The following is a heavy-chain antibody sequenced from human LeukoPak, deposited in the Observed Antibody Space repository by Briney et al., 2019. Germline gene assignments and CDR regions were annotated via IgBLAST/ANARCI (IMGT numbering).Heavy chain of an antibody. V-gene: IGHV3-7*01. CDR1: GFTFSSCW. CDR2: INQGGSDK. D-gene: IGHD6-13*01. J-gene: IGHJ5*02. CDR3: ARDHEPLGYWQQPHNWFDP. Sequence: GGSLRLSCTVSGFTFSSCWMSWVRQAPGKGLEWVANINQGGSDKSYVDSVKGRFTVSRDNAKKSLYLQMNSLRAEDTAVYYCARDHEPLGYWQQPHNWFDPWGQGTLVTVSS.